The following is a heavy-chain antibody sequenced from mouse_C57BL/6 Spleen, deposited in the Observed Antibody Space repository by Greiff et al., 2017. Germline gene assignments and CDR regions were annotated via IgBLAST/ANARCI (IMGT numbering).Heavy chain of an antibody. CDR3: ARQHYGSSPWYLDV. CDR2: ISSGGSYT. V-gene: IGHV5-6*01. D-gene: IGHD1-1*01. J-gene: IGHJ1*03. Sequence: EVQVVESGGDLVKPGGSLKLSCAASGFTFSSYGMSWVRQTPDKRLEWVATISSGGSYTYYPDSVTGRFTISRDNAKNTLYLQLSSLKSEDTAMYYCARQHYGSSPWYLDVWGTGTTVTVSS. CDR1: GFTFSSYG.